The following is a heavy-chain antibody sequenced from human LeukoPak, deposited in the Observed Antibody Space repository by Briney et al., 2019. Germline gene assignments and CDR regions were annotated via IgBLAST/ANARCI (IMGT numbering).Heavy chain of an antibody. V-gene: IGHV3-7*02. J-gene: IGHJ4*02. Sequence: GGSLRLSCAASGFAFSGYWMSWVRQAPGKGPEWVANINQGGSEKYYVDSVKGRFTISRDNAKNSLYLQMNSLKDEDTSVYYCASSRNWGQGTLVTVSS. CDR2: INQGGSEK. CDR1: GFAFSGYW. CDR3: ASSRN.